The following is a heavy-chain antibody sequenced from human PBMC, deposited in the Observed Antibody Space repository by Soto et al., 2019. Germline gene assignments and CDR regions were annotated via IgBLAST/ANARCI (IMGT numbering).Heavy chain of an antibody. D-gene: IGHD3-22*01. CDR2: IYSGGST. CDR1: GFTVSSNY. Sequence: LRLSCAASGFTVSSNYMSWVRQAPGKGLEWVSVIYSGGSTYYADSVKGRFTISRDNSKNTLYLQMNSLRAEDTAVYYCARDAPYDSSGHTAPFYYYGMDVWGQGTTVTVSS. CDR3: ARDAPYDSSGHTAPFYYYGMDV. J-gene: IGHJ6*02. V-gene: IGHV3-66*01.